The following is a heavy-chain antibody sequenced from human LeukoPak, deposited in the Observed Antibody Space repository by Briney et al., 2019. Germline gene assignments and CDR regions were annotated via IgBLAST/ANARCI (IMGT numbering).Heavy chain of an antibody. J-gene: IGHJ3*02. CDR3: AREMRGYYDSSGYFAFDI. V-gene: IGHV1-18*01. D-gene: IGHD3-22*01. CDR1: GYTFTSYG. Sequence: GASVKVSCKASGYTFTSYGISWVRQAPGQGLEWMGWISAYNGNTNYAQKLQGRVTMTTDTSTSTAYMGLRSLRSEDTAVYYCAREMRGYYDSSGYFAFDIWGQGTMVTVSS. CDR2: ISAYNGNT.